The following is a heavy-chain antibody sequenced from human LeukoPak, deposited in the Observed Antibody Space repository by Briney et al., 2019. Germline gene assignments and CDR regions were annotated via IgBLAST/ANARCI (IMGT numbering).Heavy chain of an antibody. CDR1: GFTVTSNH. V-gene: IGHV3-66*01. CDR3: ARDSSSYYFDY. J-gene: IGHJ4*02. Sequence: GGSLRLSCAASGFTVTSNHMNWVRQAPGKGLEWFSIIYTGGTTHYADSLKDRITISRDDSKNTLYLQMNSLRAEDTAVYYCARDSSSYYFDYWGQGTLVTVSS. CDR2: IYTGGTT. D-gene: IGHD6-6*01.